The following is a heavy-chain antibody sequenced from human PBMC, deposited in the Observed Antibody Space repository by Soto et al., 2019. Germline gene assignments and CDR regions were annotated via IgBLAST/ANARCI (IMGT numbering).Heavy chain of an antibody. J-gene: IGHJ6*02. CDR2: MNEDGGTT. V-gene: IGHV3-74*01. D-gene: IGHD3-10*01. CDR3: ASDLSGRADV. Sequence: GGTLRLSCAASGFTFSSYWMHWVRQAPGKGLVWVSRMNEDGGTTDYADSVKGRFTISRDNAKNTLYLQMNSLRVEDTAVYYCASDLSGRADVWGQGTTVTVSS. CDR1: GFTFSSYW.